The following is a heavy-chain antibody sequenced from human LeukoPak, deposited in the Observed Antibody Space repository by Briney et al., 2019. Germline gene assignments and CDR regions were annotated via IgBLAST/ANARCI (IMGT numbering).Heavy chain of an antibody. J-gene: IGHJ5*01. CDR3: TRGTSLRYFDWFDS. D-gene: IGHD3-9*01. CDR2: ISSSSSYI. Sequence: GGSLRLSCAASGFTFSSYSMNWVRQAPGKGLEWVSSISSSSSYIYYADSVKGRFTISRDNAKNSLYLQMNSLRDEDTAVYYCTRGTSLRYFDWFDSWGQGTLVTVSS. V-gene: IGHV3-21*06. CDR1: GFTFSSYS.